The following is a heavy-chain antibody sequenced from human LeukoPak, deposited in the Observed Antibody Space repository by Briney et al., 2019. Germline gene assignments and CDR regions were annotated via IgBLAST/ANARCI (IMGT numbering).Heavy chain of an antibody. D-gene: IGHD6-13*01. CDR1: GFTFTSSA. Sequence: SVKVSCKASGFTFTSSAMQWVRQARGQRLEWIGWIVVGSGNTNYAQKFQGRVTITRDMSTSTAYMELSSLRSEDTAVYYCARQDSSSWYEWGQGTLVTVSS. V-gene: IGHV1-58*02. CDR2: IVVGSGNT. CDR3: ARQDSSSWYE. J-gene: IGHJ4*02.